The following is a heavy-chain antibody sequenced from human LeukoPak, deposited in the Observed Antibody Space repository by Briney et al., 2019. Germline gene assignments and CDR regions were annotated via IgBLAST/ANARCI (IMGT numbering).Heavy chain of an antibody. Sequence: ASVKVSCKASGYTFTGYYMHWVRQAPGQGLEWMGWINPNSGGTNYAQKFQGRVTMTRDTSISTAYMELSRLRSDDTAVYYCARSTLTYYYDSSGYRVDYWGQGTLVTVSS. V-gene: IGHV1-2*02. CDR2: INPNSGGT. CDR3: ARSTLTYYYDSSGYRVDY. D-gene: IGHD3-22*01. J-gene: IGHJ4*02. CDR1: GYTFTGYY.